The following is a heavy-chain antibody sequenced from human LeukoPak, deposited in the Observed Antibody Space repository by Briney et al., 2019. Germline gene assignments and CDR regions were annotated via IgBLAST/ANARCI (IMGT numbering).Heavy chain of an antibody. CDR3: AKGSLGDIVTTTALDY. D-gene: IGHD5-12*01. CDR1: GFIFSNYA. Sequence: GGSLRLSCAASGFIFSNYALTWVRQAPGEGLEWVSGISGGGGSTYYADSVKGRFTISRDNSKNTLYLQMNSLRVEDTAVYYCAKGSLGDIVTTTALDYWGQGTLVTVSS. J-gene: IGHJ4*02. V-gene: IGHV3-23*01. CDR2: ISGGGGST.